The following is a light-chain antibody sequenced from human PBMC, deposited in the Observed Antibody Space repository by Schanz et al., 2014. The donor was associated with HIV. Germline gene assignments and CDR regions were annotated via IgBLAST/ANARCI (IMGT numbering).Light chain of an antibody. CDR1: SSDVGGYNY. V-gene: IGLV2-14*03. CDR2: DVT. CDR3: SSYIRSTTPVV. Sequence: QSALTQPASVSGSPGQSITISCTGTSSDVGGYNYVSWYQQHPGKAPKLMTYDVTNRPSGVSNRFSGSKSGNTASLTISGLQAEDEADYYCSSYIRSTTPVVFGGGTKLTVL. J-gene: IGLJ2*01.